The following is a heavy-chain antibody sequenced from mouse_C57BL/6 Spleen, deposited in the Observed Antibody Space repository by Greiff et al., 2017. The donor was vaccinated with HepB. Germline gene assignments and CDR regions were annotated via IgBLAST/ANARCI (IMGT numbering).Heavy chain of an antibody. Sequence: EVKLVESGGGLVQPKGSLKLSCAASGFSFNTYAMNWVRQAPGKGLEWVARIRSKSNNYATYYADSVKDRFTISRDDSESMLYLQMNNLKTEDTAMYSCVRHVDLDYYAMDYWGQGTSVTVSS. CDR1: GFSFNTYA. J-gene: IGHJ4*01. V-gene: IGHV10-1*01. D-gene: IGHD2-4*01. CDR3: VRHVDLDYYAMDY. CDR2: IRSKSNNYAT.